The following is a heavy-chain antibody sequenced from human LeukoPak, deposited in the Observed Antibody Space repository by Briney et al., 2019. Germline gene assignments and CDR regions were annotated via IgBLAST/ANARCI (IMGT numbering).Heavy chain of an antibody. D-gene: IGHD3-10*01. CDR2: INPNSGGT. CDR3: ARALITMVRGVIPNWFDP. V-gene: IGHV1-2*02. Sequence: ASVKVSCKASGYTFTGYYMHWVRHAPGQGLEWMGWINPNSGGTNYAQKFQGRVTMTRDTSISTAYMELSRLRSDDTAVYYCARALITMVRGVIPNWFDPWGQGTLVTVSS. J-gene: IGHJ5*02. CDR1: GYTFTGYY.